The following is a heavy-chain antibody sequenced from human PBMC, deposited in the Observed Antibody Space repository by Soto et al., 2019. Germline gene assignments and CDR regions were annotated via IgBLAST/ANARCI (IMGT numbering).Heavy chain of an antibody. CDR1: GVSLNTADTW. CDR3: VRSRQRVSGNDYGLDV. J-gene: IGHJ6*02. V-gene: IGHV4-30-4*01. Sequence: QVQLQESGSGLVKPSQSLSLTCTVSGVSLNTADTWWSWIRQSPGKGLEFIGYYHSGGSTYYDASCRSRVIISADTSNSQFSLKLSSVTVADTAVYFCVRSRQRVSGNDYGLDVWGQGTTVTVSS. D-gene: IGHD2-15*01. CDR2: YHSGGST.